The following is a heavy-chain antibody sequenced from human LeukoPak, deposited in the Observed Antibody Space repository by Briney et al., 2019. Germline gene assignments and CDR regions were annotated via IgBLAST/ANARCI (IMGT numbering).Heavy chain of an antibody. CDR2: IRYDGSNK. CDR1: GFTFSRYG. Sequence: QSGGSLRLSCAASGFTFSRYGMHWVRQAPGKGLEWVAFIRYDGSNKYYADSVKGRFTISRDNSKNTLYLQMNSLRAEDTAVYYCAKEVGRAARPFDYWGQGTLVTVTS. V-gene: IGHV3-30*02. CDR3: AKEVGRAARPFDY. J-gene: IGHJ4*02. D-gene: IGHD6-6*01.